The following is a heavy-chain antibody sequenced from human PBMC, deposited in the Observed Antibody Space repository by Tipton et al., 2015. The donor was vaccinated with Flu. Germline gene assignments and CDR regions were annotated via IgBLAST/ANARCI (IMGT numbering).Heavy chain of an antibody. D-gene: IGHD1-1*01. J-gene: IGHJ4*02. V-gene: IGHV4-59*08. CDR3: ARHTYAQLGPPYFDF. CDR2: VHYTGKT. CDR1: GGSLTNYY. Sequence: TLSLTCSVSGGSLTNYYWSWIRQTPQKGLEWIGYVHYTGKTKFNPSLKSRLVMSVDPSKNQFYLRLTSLTASATAVYYCARHTYAQLGPPYFDFWGQGTLVAVSS.